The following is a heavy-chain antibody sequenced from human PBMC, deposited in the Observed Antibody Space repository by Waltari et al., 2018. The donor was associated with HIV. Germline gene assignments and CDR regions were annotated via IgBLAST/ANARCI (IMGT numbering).Heavy chain of an antibody. V-gene: IGHV4-61*03. Sequence: VLLEESGPGLVKPSETLSLSCLVSGGSVNSGESYWTWLRQPPGKGLEWIGHVYYIVNSGDNPSLTDNPSLTGRVHISRDRSKNSFSLKLTSVTAADTAVYFCARARMDFSYKMDVWGKGTTVTVSS. CDR2: VYYIVNSGDNPSL. J-gene: IGHJ6*03. D-gene: IGHD2-15*01. CDR1: GGSVNSGESY. CDR3: ARARMDFSYKMDV.